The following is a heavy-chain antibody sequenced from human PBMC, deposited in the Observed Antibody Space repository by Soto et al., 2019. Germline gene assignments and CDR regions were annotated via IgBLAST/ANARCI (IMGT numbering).Heavy chain of an antibody. CDR1: GFTFSSYA. CDR2: ISYDGSNK. J-gene: IGHJ4*02. CDR3: ARDLHIQSFQSPAAATRDYFDY. D-gene: IGHD2-15*01. V-gene: IGHV3-30-3*01. Sequence: GGSLRLSCAASGFTFSSYAMHWVRQAPGKGLEWVAVISYDGSNKYYADSVKGRFTISRDNSKNTLYLQMNSLRAEDTAVYYCARDLHIQSFQSPAAATRDYFDYCGQRTLVTVSS.